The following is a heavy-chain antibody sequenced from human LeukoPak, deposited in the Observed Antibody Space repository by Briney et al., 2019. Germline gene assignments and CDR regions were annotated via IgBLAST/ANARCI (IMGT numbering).Heavy chain of an antibody. CDR3: AKAGYSYGSVDY. D-gene: IGHD5-18*01. Sequence: GGSLRLSCAASGFTFSSYGMHWVRQAPSKGLEWVAVISYDGSNKYYADSVKGRFTISRDNSKNTLYLQMNSLRAEDTAVYYCAKAGYSYGSVDYWGQGTLVTVSS. CDR1: GFTFSSYG. V-gene: IGHV3-30*18. J-gene: IGHJ4*02. CDR2: ISYDGSNK.